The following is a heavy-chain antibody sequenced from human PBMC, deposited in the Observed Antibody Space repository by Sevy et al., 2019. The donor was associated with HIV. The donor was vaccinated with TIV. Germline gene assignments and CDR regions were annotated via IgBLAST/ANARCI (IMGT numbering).Heavy chain of an antibody. CDR1: GFSFSDAW. J-gene: IGHJ1*01. V-gene: IGHV3-15*01. CDR2: VRSKGDGGTA. CDR3: TTEGAD. Sequence: GGSLRLSCAASGFSFSDAWLSWVRQVPGKGLEWVGRVRSKGDGGTAEYAAPVKGRFTIARDDSKNTMYVQMNNLKNEDTGIHYCTTEGADWGQGTLVTVSS.